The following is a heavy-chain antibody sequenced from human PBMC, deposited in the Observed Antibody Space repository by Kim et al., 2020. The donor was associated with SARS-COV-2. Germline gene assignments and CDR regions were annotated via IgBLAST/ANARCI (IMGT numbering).Heavy chain of an antibody. CDR1: GFTFSSYG. D-gene: IGHD3-10*01. CDR2: ISYDGSNK. CDR3: ARDGITMVRGVIPPTDY. V-gene: IGHV3-33*05. J-gene: IGHJ4*02. Sequence: GGSLRLSCAASGFTFSSYGMHWVRQAPGKGLEWVAVISYDGSNKYYADFVKGRFTISRDNSKNTLYLQMNSLRAEDTAVYYCARDGITMVRGVIPPTDYWGQGTLVTVSS.